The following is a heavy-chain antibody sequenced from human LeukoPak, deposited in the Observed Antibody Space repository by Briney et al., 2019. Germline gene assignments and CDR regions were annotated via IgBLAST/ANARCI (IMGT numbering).Heavy chain of an antibody. CDR1: GGSISSYY. CDR2: IYTSGST. D-gene: IGHD4-23*01. V-gene: IGHV4-4*07. CDR3: ARRGYGGNSVYFAY. J-gene: IGHJ4*02. Sequence: KPSETLSLTCTVSGGSISSYYWSWIRQPAGKGLEWIGRIYTSGSTNYNPSLKSRVTMSVDTSKNQFSLKLSSVTAADTAVYYCARRGYGGNSVYFAYWGQGTLVTVSS.